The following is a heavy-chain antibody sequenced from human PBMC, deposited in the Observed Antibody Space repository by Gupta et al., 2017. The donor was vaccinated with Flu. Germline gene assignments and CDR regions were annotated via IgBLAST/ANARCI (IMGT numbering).Heavy chain of an antibody. D-gene: IGHD3-9*01. V-gene: IGHV1-18*01. CDR3: ARDPSTIAALDV. CDR2: INTFTGNT. CDR1: GSKFSSYS. J-gene: IGHJ6*02. Sequence: QAQLEQSGGEVKKPGASAKVSCKALGSKFSSYSISWVRQAPGQGFEWLGWINTFTGNTHYSQKMQDRVTMTRDTSTNTVYMELRSLRSDDTAVYYCARDPSTIAALDVWGPGTTVTVSS.